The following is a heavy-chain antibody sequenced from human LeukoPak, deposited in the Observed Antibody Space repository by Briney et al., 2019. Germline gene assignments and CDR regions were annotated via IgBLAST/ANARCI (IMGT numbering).Heavy chain of an antibody. V-gene: IGHV3-30-3*01. J-gene: IGHJ4*02. CDR3: ASIAAAGTTRDY. CDR2: ISYDGSNK. Sequence: GGSLKLSCAASGFTFSSYAMHWVRQAPGKGLEWVAVISYDGSNKYYADSVKGRFTISRDNSKNTLYLQMNSLRAEDTAVYYCASIAAAGTTRDYWGQGTLVTVSS. CDR1: GFTFSSYA. D-gene: IGHD6-13*01.